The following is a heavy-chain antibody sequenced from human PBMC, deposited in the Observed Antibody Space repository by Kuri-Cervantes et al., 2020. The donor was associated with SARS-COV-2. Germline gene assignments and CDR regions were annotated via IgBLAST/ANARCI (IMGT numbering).Heavy chain of an antibody. CDR1: GYTFTSYG. D-gene: IGHD1-26*01. J-gene: IGHJ4*02. V-gene: IGHV1-18*01. Sequence: ASVKVSCKASGYTFTSYGISWVRQAPGQGLEWMGWISAYNGNTNYAQKFQGRVTITADKSTSTAYMELSSLRSEDTAVYYCARDGQSGASGYWGQGTLVTVSS. CDR2: ISAYNGNT. CDR3: ARDGQSGASGY.